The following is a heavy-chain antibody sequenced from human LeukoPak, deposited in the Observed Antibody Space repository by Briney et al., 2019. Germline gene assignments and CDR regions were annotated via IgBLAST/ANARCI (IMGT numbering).Heavy chain of an antibody. D-gene: IGHD4-17*01. J-gene: IGHJ6*02. Sequence: GSLRLSCAASGFTFSSYGMHWVRQAPGKGLEWVAVISYDGSNKYYADSVKGRFTISRDNSKNTLYLQMNSLRAEDTAVYYCARSSRGTTMTQSHYYGMDVWGQGTTVTVSS. CDR3: ARSSRGTTMTQSHYYGMDV. CDR2: ISYDGSNK. CDR1: GFTFSSYG. V-gene: IGHV3-30*19.